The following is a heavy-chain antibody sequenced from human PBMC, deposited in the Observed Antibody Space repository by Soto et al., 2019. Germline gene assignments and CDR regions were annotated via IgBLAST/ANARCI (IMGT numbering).Heavy chain of an antibody. CDR1: GYTFTGYY. Sequence: ASGKVSCKASGYTFTGYYMHWVRQAPGQGLEWMGWINPNSGGTNYAQKFQGRVTMTRDTSISTAYMELSRLRSDDTAVYYCARAVVVVAATPQAWFDPWGQGALVTVSS. D-gene: IGHD2-15*01. V-gene: IGHV1-2*02. J-gene: IGHJ5*02. CDR2: INPNSGGT. CDR3: ARAVVVVAATPQAWFDP.